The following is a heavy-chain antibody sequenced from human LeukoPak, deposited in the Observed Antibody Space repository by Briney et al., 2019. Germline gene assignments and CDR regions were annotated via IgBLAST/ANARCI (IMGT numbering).Heavy chain of an antibody. CDR1: GFTLSTYA. V-gene: IGHV3-23*01. Sequence: GGSLRLSCVASGFTLSTYAMNWVRQAPGKGLEWVSGISGSDDSTYYADSVKGRFTISRDNSRNTLYLQMNSLRVEDTAVYYCAKNDYGDDWGQGTPVTVSS. J-gene: IGHJ4*02. D-gene: IGHD3-10*01. CDR3: AKNDYGDD. CDR2: ISGSDDST.